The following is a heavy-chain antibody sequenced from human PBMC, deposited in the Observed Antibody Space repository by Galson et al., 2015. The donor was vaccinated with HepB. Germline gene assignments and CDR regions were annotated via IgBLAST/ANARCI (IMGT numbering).Heavy chain of an antibody. CDR1: GFTFSSCW. J-gene: IGHJ5*02. CDR2: IKQDGSEK. CDR3: ARAVAGMFGWFDP. V-gene: IGHV3-7*01. Sequence: SLRLSCAASGFTFSSCWMSWVRQAPGKGLEWVANIKQDGSEKYYVDSVKGRFTISRDNAKNSLYLQMNSLRAEDTAVYYCARAVAGMFGWFDPWGQGTLVTVSS. D-gene: IGHD6-19*01.